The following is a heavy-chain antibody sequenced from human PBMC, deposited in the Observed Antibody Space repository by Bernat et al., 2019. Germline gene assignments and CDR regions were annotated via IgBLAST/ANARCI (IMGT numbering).Heavy chain of an antibody. CDR2: INSDRSST. Sequence: EVQLVESGGGLVQPGGSLRLSCSASGFTFSSYWMHWVRQAPGKGLVWVSRINSDRSSTSYADSVKGRFTITRDNAKNTMYLQMNSLRAEDTAVYYCAREGDTGGVYYYYGMDVWGQGTTVTVSS. CDR3: AREGDTGGVYYYYGMDV. V-gene: IGHV3-74*01. CDR1: GFTFSSYW. J-gene: IGHJ6*02. D-gene: IGHD5-18*01.